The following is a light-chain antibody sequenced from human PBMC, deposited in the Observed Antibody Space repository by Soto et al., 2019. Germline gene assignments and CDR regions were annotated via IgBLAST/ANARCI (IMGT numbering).Light chain of an antibody. Sequence: EIVLTQSPGTLSLSPGERATLSCMASQSVSSNFLAWYQQKPGQAPRLLIYGASNRATGIPDKFNGSGSGTDFTLTISRLEPEDFAMYYCQQDGSSPRTFGQGTKVDNK. CDR2: GAS. J-gene: IGKJ1*01. CDR1: QSVSSNF. V-gene: IGKV3-20*01. CDR3: QQDGSSPRT.